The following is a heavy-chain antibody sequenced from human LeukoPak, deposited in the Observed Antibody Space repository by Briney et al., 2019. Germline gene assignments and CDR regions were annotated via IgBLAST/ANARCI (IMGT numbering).Heavy chain of an antibody. J-gene: IGHJ5*02. Sequence: GGSLRLSCAASGFTFSSYAMSWVRQAPGKGLEWVSAISGSGGSTYYADSVKGRFTISRDNSKNTLYLQMNSLRAEDTAVYYCAKDQGIAAAGSWWFDPWGQGTLVTVSS. D-gene: IGHD6-13*01. V-gene: IGHV3-23*01. CDR3: AKDQGIAAAGSWWFDP. CDR1: GFTFSSYA. CDR2: ISGSGGST.